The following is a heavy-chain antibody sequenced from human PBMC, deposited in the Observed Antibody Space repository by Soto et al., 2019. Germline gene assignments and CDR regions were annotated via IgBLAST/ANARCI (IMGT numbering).Heavy chain of an antibody. Sequence: QVQLVPSGAEVKKPGSSVKFSCKASRGTFSSYPISWVRRAPGQGLEWRGGFIPIVGTANYAQKLQGRDTITAGESTSTDYMELRSLRSEDTAVYYCARDSVATIISGGFDPWGQGTLVTVSS. CDR1: RGTFSSYP. J-gene: IGHJ5*02. CDR3: ARDSVATIISGGFDP. V-gene: IGHV1-69*01. CDR2: FIPIVGTA. D-gene: IGHD5-12*01.